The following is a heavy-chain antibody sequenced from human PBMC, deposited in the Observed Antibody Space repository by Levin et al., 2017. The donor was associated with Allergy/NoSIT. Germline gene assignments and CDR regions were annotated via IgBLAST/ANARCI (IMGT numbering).Heavy chain of an antibody. D-gene: IGHD3-22*01. J-gene: IGHJ5*02. Sequence: SETLSLTCAVYGGSFSGYYWSWIRQPPGKGLEWIGEINHSGSTNYNPSLKSRVTISVDTSKNQFSLKLSSVTAADTAVYYCARVGYDSSGYLWFDPWGQGTLVTVSS. CDR1: GGSFSGYY. CDR3: ARVGYDSSGYLWFDP. CDR2: INHSGST. V-gene: IGHV4-34*01.